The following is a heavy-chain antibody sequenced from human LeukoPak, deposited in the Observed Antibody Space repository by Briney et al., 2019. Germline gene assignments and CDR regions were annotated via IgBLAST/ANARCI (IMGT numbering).Heavy chain of an antibody. J-gene: IGHJ6*02. CDR1: GGSFSGYY. CDR3: ARVLPSVEATIPEYYYYYYGMDV. Sequence: SETLSLTCAVYGGSFSGYYWSWIRQPPGKGLEWIGEINHSGSTNYNPSLKSRVTISVDTSKNQFSLKLSSVTAADTAVYYCARVLPSVEATIPEYYYYYYGMDVWGQGTTVTVSS. V-gene: IGHV4-34*01. D-gene: IGHD1-26*01. CDR2: INHSGST.